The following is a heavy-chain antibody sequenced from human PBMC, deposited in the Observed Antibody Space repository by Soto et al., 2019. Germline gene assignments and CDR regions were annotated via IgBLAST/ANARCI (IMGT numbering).Heavy chain of an antibody. D-gene: IGHD6-19*01. Sequence: PGGSLRLSCAASGFTFSSYWMSWVRQAPGRGLEWVANVKDDGTGKYYVDSVKGRFTISRDNAKNSVYLQMNSLRAEDTAVYYCGRVKWGSGFDYWGQGTLVTVSS. J-gene: IGHJ4*02. CDR2: VKDDGTGK. CDR1: GFTFSSYW. V-gene: IGHV3-7*03. CDR3: GRVKWGSGFDY.